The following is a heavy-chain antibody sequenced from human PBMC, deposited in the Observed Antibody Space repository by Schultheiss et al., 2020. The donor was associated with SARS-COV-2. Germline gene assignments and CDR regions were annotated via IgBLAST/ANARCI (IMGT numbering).Heavy chain of an antibody. CDR1: GGSISSGSYY. D-gene: IGHD3-10*01. J-gene: IGHJ5*02. CDR3: ARVRFYYGSGRGWNWFDP. CDR2: IYSNGST. V-gene: IGHV4-61*02. Sequence: SETLSLTCTVSGGSISSGSYYWSWIRQPAGKGLEWIGRIYSNGSTSYNPSLKSRVTMSVDTSKNQCSMKLSSMTAADTAMYYCARVRFYYGSGRGWNWFDPWGQGTLVTVSS.